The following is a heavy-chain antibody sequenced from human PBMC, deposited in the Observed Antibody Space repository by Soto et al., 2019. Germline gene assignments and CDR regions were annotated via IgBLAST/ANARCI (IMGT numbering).Heavy chain of an antibody. J-gene: IGHJ5*02. V-gene: IGHV4-59*08. D-gene: IGHD3-3*01. Sequence: NPSETLSLTCTVSGGSISSYYWSWIRQPPGKGLEWIGYIYYSGSTNYNPSLKSRVTISVDTSKNQFSLKLSSVTAADTAVYYCAGTYDFWSGYYSVWFDPWGQGTLVTVSS. CDR2: IYYSGST. CDR3: AGTYDFWSGYYSVWFDP. CDR1: GGSISSYY.